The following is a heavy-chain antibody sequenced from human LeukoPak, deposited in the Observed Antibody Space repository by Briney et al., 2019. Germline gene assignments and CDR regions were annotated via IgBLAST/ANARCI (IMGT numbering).Heavy chain of an antibody. J-gene: IGHJ5*02. CDR1: GFPFSTHS. Sequence: GGSLRLSCAASGFPFSTHSPNWVRQAPGKGLEWVSYVSSSGSTIYYADSVKGRFTISRDNANNSLYLQMNSLRAEDTAVYYCAREEYSSSSGNWFDPWGQGTLVTVSS. CDR3: AREEYSSSSGNWFDP. D-gene: IGHD6-6*01. CDR2: VSSSGSTI. V-gene: IGHV3-48*04.